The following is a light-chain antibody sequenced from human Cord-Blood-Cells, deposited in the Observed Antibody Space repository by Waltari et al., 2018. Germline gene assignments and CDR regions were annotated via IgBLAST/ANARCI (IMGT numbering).Light chain of an antibody. CDR2: AAS. J-gene: IGKJ1*01. CDR1: QGISSY. CDR3: QQYDSLPFT. Sequence: IWMTQSPSLLSASIGDRVTISCRTSQGISSYLTWYQQKPGKAPELLIYAASTLQTGVPSRFSGSGSGTDFTFTISCLQSEDIATYYCQQYDSLPFTFGPGTKVEIK. V-gene: IGKV1D-8*01.